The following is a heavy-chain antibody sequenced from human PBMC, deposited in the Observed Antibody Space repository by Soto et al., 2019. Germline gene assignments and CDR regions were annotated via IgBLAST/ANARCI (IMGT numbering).Heavy chain of an antibody. CDR1: GGSISSGGYS. CDR2: IYHSGST. Sequence: PSETLSLTCAVSGGSISSGGYSWSWIRQPPGKGLEWIGYIYHSGSTYYNPSLKSRVTISVDRSKNQFSLKLSSVTAADTAVYYCARAHYGDYGYGMDGWGQGNTVTFSS. V-gene: IGHV4-30-2*01. D-gene: IGHD4-17*01. J-gene: IGHJ6*02. CDR3: ARAHYGDYGYGMDG.